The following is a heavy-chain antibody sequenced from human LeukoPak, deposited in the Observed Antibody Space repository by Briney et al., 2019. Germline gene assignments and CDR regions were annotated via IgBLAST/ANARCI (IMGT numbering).Heavy chain of an antibody. CDR1: GYTFTRFG. CDR2: VNTYNGDT. D-gene: IGHD2/OR15-2a*01. CDR3: ARDFNWNSPTWYDCFDP. J-gene: IGHJ5*02. V-gene: IGHV1-18*01. Sequence: GASVKVSCVASGYTFTRFGISWVRQAPGQGLEWMGWVNTYNGDTSYAQRLQGRVTMTTDTSTSTAYLELRSLRSDDTAMYYCARDFNWNSPTWYDCFDPWGQGTLVTVSS.